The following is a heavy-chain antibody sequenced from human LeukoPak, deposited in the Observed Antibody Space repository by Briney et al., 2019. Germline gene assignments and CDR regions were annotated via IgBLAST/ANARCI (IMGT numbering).Heavy chain of an antibody. CDR2: INQNGNLN. V-gene: IGHV3-7*03. D-gene: IGHD3-16*01. J-gene: IGHJ6*02. CDR1: GFTLSSYW. Sequence: GGSLRLSCAASGFTLSSYWMNWARQAPGKALEWVASINQNGNLNYYVDSVKGRFTLSRDNAKNSLYLQMSNVSAEDTAVYFCARGGGLDVWAQGATVTVSS. CDR3: ARGGGLDV.